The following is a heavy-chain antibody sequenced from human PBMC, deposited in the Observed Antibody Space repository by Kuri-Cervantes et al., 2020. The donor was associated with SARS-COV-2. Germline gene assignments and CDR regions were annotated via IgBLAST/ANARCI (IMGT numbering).Heavy chain of an antibody. V-gene: IGHV4-31*02. J-gene: IGHJ6*02. CDR3: ARTGWFGENYYGMDV. CDR2: IYSSGTS. Sequence: LRLSCTVSGDSISSDGHFWTWIRQPPGKGLEWIGYIYSSGTSHYNPSLKSRVTISVDTSKNKFSLNLSSVTAADTAVYYCARTGWFGENYYGMDVWGQGTTVTVSS. CDR1: GDSISSDGHF. D-gene: IGHD3-10*01.